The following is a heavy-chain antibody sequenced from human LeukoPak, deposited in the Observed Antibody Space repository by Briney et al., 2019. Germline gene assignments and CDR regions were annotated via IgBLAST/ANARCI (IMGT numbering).Heavy chain of an antibody. CDR3: ASDIAVAGTHNY. Sequence: GASVKVSCKASGYTFTGYYMHWVRQAPGQGLEWMGRINPNSGGTNYAQKFQGRVTMTTDTSISTAYMELSRLRSDDTAVYYCASDIAVAGTHNYWGQGTLVTVSS. D-gene: IGHD6-19*01. V-gene: IGHV1-2*06. CDR2: INPNSGGT. J-gene: IGHJ4*02. CDR1: GYTFTGYY.